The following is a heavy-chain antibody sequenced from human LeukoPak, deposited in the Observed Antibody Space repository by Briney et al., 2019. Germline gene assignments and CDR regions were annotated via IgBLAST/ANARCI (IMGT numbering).Heavy chain of an antibody. CDR1: GYTFTGYY. J-gene: IGHJ4*02. CDR2: INPNGGGT. Sequence: ASVKVSCKASGYTFTGYYMHWVRQAPGQGLEWMGWINPNGGGTNYAQKFQGRVTMTRDTSISTAYMELSRLRSDDTAVYYCARDLPPGIAVAELDYWGQGTLVTVSS. D-gene: IGHD6-19*01. CDR3: ARDLPPGIAVAELDY. V-gene: IGHV1-2*02.